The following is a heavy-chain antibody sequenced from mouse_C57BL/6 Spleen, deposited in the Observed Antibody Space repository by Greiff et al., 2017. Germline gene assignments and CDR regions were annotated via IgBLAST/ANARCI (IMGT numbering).Heavy chain of an antibody. CDR3: ARPDSSGYWFAY. D-gene: IGHD3-2*02. CDR1: GYTFTSYW. J-gene: IGHJ3*01. CDR2: IDPSDSYT. Sequence: QVQLKQPGAELVRPGTSVKLSCKASGYTFTSYWMHWVKQRPGQGLEWIGVIDPSDSYTNYNQKFKGKATLTVDTSSSTAYMQLSSLTSEDSAVYYCARPDSSGYWFAYWGQGTLVTVSA. V-gene: IGHV1-59*01.